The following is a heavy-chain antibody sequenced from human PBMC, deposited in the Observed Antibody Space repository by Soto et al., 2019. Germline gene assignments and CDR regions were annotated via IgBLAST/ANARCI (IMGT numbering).Heavy chain of an antibody. CDR2: ISAYNGNT. D-gene: IGHD2-2*01. CDR1: GYTFTSYG. J-gene: IGHJ6*02. V-gene: IGHV1-18*04. CDR3: ARDWVVVVPAAIGGTAVAGTGYYYYGMDV. Sequence: QVQLVQSGAEVKKPGASVKVSCKASGYTFTSYGISWVRQAPGQGLEWMGWISAYNGNTNYAQKLQGRVTMTTDTSTRTAYMELRSLRSDDTAVYYCARDWVVVVPAAIGGTAVAGTGYYYYGMDVWGQGTTVTVSS.